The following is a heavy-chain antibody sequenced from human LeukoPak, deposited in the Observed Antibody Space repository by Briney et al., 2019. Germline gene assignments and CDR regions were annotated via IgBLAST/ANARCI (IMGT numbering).Heavy chain of an antibody. V-gene: IGHV4-34*01. Sequence: ETLSLTCAVYGGSFTDYYWSWIRRPPGKGLEWIGEIYHSGYTNYNPSLESRVSVSVDTSKNQFSLKLSSVTAADTAVYYCARGQYTGYPTHWGQGTLVTVSS. D-gene: IGHD5-12*01. CDR2: IYHSGYT. J-gene: IGHJ4*02. CDR3: ARGQYTGYPTH. CDR1: GGSFTDYY.